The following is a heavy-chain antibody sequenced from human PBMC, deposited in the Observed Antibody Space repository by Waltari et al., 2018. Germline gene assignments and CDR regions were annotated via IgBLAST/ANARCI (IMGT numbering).Heavy chain of an antibody. V-gene: IGHV3-23*03. D-gene: IGHD3-3*01. Sequence: EVQLLESGGGLVQPGGSLRLSCAASGFTFSSYAMSWVRPAPGKGLEWVSVIYSGGSTYYADSVKGRFTISRDNSKNTLYLQMNSLRAEDTAVYYCAKGVTIFGVVTPSYYYYMDVWGKGTTVTVSS. J-gene: IGHJ6*03. CDR3: AKGVTIFGVVTPSYYYYMDV. CDR2: IYSGGST. CDR1: GFTFSSYA.